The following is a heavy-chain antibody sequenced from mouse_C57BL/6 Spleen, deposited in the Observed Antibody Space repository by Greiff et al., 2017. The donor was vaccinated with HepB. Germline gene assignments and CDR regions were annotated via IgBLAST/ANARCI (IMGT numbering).Heavy chain of an antibody. CDR2: IYPGDGDT. D-gene: IGHD4-1*01. CDR1: GYAFSSSW. J-gene: IGHJ2*01. Sequence: QVQLQQSGPELVKPGASVKISCKASGYAFSSSWMNWVKQRPGKGLEWIGRIYPGDGDTNYNGKFKGKATLTADKSSSTAYMQLSSLTSEDSAVYFCAMNWDEDYWGQGTTLTVSS. CDR3: AMNWDEDY. V-gene: IGHV1-82*01.